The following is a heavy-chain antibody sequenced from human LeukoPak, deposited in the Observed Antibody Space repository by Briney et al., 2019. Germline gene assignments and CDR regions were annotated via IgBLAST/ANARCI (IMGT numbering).Heavy chain of an antibody. CDR2: ISSSSSYI. V-gene: IGHV3-21*01. Sequence: GGSLRLSCAASGFTFSSDSMNWVRQAPGKGLEWVSSISSSSSYIYYADSVKGRFTISRDNAKNSLYLQMNSLRAEDTAVYYCATTPLWNYERDYWGQGTLVTVSS. CDR3: ATTPLWNYERDY. D-gene: IGHD1-7*01. J-gene: IGHJ4*02. CDR1: GFTFSSDS.